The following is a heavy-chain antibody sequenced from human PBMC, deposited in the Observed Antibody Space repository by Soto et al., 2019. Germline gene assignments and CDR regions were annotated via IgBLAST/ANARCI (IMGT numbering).Heavy chain of an antibody. J-gene: IGHJ4*02. CDR3: AKEVYDSSGSPYFDY. V-gene: IGHV3-30*18. CDR1: GFTFSSYG. Sequence: QVQLVESGGGVVQPGRSLRLSCAASGFTFSSYGMHWVRQAPGKGLEWVAVISYDGSNKYYADSVKGRFTISRDNSKNTLYLQMNSLRAEDTAVYYCAKEVYDSSGSPYFDYWGQGTLVTVSS. D-gene: IGHD3-22*01. CDR2: ISYDGSNK.